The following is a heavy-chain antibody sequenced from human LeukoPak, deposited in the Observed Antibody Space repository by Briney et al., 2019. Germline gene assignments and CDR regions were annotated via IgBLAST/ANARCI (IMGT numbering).Heavy chain of an antibody. CDR3: ARGGMGTLYYYYYMDV. J-gene: IGHJ6*03. CDR1: GGSISSYY. D-gene: IGHD7-27*01. V-gene: IGHV4-59*01. CDR2: IYYSGST. Sequence: SETLSLTCTVSGGSISSYYWSWVRQPPGKGLEWIGYIYYSGSTNYNPSLKSRVTISVDTSKNQFSLKLSSVTAADTAVYYCARGGMGTLYYYYYMDVWGKGTTVTVSS.